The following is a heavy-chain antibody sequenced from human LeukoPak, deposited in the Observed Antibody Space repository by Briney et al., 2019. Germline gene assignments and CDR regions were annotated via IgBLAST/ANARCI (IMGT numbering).Heavy chain of an antibody. D-gene: IGHD2-2*02. V-gene: IGHV3-21*01. CDR3: ARGGEEYQLLYNYYYYYMDV. Sequence: GGSLRLSCAASGFTFSSYSMNWVCQAPGKGLEWVSSISSSSSYIYYADLVKGRFTISRDDAKNSLYLQMNSLRAEDTAVYYCARGGEEYQLLYNYYYYYMDVWGKGTTVTVSS. CDR1: GFTFSSYS. CDR2: ISSSSSYI. J-gene: IGHJ6*03.